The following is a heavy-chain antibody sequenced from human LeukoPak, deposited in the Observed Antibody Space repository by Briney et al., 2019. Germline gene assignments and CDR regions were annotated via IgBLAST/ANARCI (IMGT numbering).Heavy chain of an antibody. CDR2: IYYSGST. V-gene: IGHV4-59*01. CDR1: GGSISSYY. CDR3: ARDLVFRGPTDY. J-gene: IGHJ4*02. Sequence: PSETLSLTCTVSGGSISSYYWSWIRQPPGKGLEWIGNIYYSGSTNYNPSLKSRVTISVDTSKNQFSLKLTSVTAADTAVYYCARDLVFRGPTDYWGQGTLVTVSS. D-gene: IGHD3-10*01.